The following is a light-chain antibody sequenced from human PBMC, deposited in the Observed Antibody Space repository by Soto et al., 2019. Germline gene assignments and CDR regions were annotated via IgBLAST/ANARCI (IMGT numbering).Light chain of an antibody. CDR2: GAS. J-gene: IGKJ1*01. CDR1: QSVTNN. Sequence: IVLTQSPATLSVSPGERATLSCLASQSVTNNLAWYQQKPGQAPRLLIYGASSRATGIPARFSGSGSGTEFTLTISGLQSEDFAVYYCQQHHNWPSTFGQGTKVDIK. CDR3: QQHHNWPST. V-gene: IGKV3-15*01.